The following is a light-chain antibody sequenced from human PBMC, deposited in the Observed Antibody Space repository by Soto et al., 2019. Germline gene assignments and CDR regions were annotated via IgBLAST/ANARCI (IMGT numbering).Light chain of an antibody. V-gene: IGLV1-44*01. J-gene: IGLJ3*02. CDR1: NSNVGSNT. CDR3: AAWDDSLNVVV. Sequence: QSVLTQPPSASGTPGQRVTISCSGSNSNVGSNTLNWYQQLPGTAPKLLIYSNDQRPSGVPDRFSGSKSGTSASLAISGLQSEDEAEYYCAAWDDSLNVVVLGAGTKVTVL. CDR2: SND.